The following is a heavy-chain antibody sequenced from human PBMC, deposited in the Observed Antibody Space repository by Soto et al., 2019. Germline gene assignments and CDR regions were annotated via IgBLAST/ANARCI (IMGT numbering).Heavy chain of an antibody. V-gene: IGHV4-30-4*01. CDR3: ATLRITMVRGVTPIMDYYYYGMDV. CDR2: IYYSGST. Sequence: SETLSLTCTVSGGSISSGDYYWSWIRQPPGKGLEWIGYIYYSGSTYYNPSLKSRVTISVDTSKNQFSLKLSSVTAADTAVYYCATLRITMVRGVTPIMDYYYYGMDVWGQGTTVTVSS. J-gene: IGHJ6*02. D-gene: IGHD3-10*01. CDR1: GGSISSGDYY.